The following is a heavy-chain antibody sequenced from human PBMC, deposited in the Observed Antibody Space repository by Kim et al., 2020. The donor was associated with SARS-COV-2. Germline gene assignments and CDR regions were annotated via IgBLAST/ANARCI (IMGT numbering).Heavy chain of an antibody. CDR2: INPNSGGT. Sequence: ASVKVSCKASGYTFTGYYMHWVRQAPGQGLEWMGRINPNSGGTNYAQKFQGRVTMTRDTSISTAYMELSRLRSDDTAVYYCAREKRGTKNFDYWGQGTLVTVSS. V-gene: IGHV1-2*06. J-gene: IGHJ4*02. CDR1: GYTFTGYY. D-gene: IGHD1-1*01. CDR3: AREKRGTKNFDY.